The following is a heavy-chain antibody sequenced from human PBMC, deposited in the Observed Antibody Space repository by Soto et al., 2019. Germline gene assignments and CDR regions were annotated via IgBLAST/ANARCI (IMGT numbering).Heavy chain of an antibody. CDR1: GYTFTGYY. CDR2: INPNSGGT. V-gene: IGHV1-2*02. D-gene: IGHD3-3*01. Sequence: GASVKVSCKASGYTFTGYYMHWVRQAPGQGLEWMGWINPNSGGTNYAQKFQGRVTMTRDTSISTAYVELSRLRSDDTAVYYCARVGKNYYDFWSYGMHVWGQGTTVTVSS. CDR3: ARVGKNYYDFWSYGMHV. J-gene: IGHJ6*02.